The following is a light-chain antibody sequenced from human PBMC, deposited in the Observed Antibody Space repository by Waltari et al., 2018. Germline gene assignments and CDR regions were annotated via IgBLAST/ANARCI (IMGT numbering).Light chain of an antibody. J-gene: IGLJ2*01. CDR3: QAWDSNIVI. V-gene: IGLV3-1*01. CDR1: KLRDQS. Sequence: SYELTQPPSVSVFPGQPATITCSGNKLRDQSACSSQRRPGQSPLVVTSQVNTRPPGIPVRFSGSNSGNTATLTITGTQPIDEADYYCQAWDSNIVIFGGGTKLTVL. CDR2: QVN.